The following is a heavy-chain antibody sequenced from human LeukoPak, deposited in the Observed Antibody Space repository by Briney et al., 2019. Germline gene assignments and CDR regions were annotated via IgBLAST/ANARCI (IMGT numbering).Heavy chain of an antibody. Sequence: GASVKVSCKASGYTFTSYGISWVRQAPGQGLEWMGWISAYNGNTNYAQKLQGRVTMTTDTSTSTAYMELRSLRSDDMAVYYCARARGYCSSTSCYPFDYWGQGTLVTVSS. J-gene: IGHJ4*02. CDR1: GYTFTSYG. D-gene: IGHD2-2*01. CDR2: ISAYNGNT. CDR3: ARARGYCSSTSCYPFDY. V-gene: IGHV1-18*03.